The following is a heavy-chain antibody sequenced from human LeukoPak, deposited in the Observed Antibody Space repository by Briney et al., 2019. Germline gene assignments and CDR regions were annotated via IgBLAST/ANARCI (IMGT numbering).Heavy chain of an antibody. Sequence: ASVKVSCKASGYTFTGYYMHWVRQAPGQGLEWMGWINPNSGGTNYAQNFQGRVTMTRDTSISTAYMELSRLRSDGTAVYYCARDTVDSSGYPYGMDVWGQGTTVTVSS. CDR1: GYTFTGYY. V-gene: IGHV1-2*02. D-gene: IGHD3-22*01. J-gene: IGHJ6*02. CDR3: ARDTVDSSGYPYGMDV. CDR2: INPNSGGT.